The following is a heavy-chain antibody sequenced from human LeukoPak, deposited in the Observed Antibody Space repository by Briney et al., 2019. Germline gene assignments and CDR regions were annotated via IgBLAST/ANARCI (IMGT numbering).Heavy chain of an antibody. V-gene: IGHV3-21*01. J-gene: IGHJ4*02. Sequence: PGGSLRLSCAASGFTFSSYSMNWVRQAPGKGLEWVSSISSSSSYIYYADSVKGRFTISRDNAKNSLYLQMNSLRAEDTAVYYCARDQISMVRGGALDYRGQGTLVTVSS. CDR3: ARDQISMVRGGALDY. CDR2: ISSSSSYI. D-gene: IGHD3-10*01. CDR1: GFTFSSYS.